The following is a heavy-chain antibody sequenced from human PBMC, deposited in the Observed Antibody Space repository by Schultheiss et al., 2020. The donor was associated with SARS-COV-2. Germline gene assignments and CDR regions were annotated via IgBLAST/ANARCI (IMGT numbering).Heavy chain of an antibody. CDR3: ASQFGCGGDCYRFFDY. J-gene: IGHJ4*02. V-gene: IGHV3-33*08. D-gene: IGHD2-21*02. CDR1: GFTFSSYA. Sequence: GGSLRLSCAASGFTFSSYAMHWVRQAPGKGLEWVAVIWYDGSNKYYADSVKGRFTISRDNSKNTLYLQMNSLRAEDTAVYYCASQFGCGGDCYRFFDYWGQGTLVTVSS. CDR2: IWYDGSNK.